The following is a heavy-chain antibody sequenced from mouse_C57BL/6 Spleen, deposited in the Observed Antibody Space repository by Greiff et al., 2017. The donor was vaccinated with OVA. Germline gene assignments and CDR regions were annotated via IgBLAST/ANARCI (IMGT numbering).Heavy chain of an antibody. J-gene: IGHJ4*01. CDR3: ARGAAQATSLYAMDY. V-gene: IGHV1-50*01. CDR2: IDPSDSYT. CDR1: GYTFTSYW. Sequence: VQLQQPGAELVKPGASVKLSCKASGYTFTSYWMQWVKQRPGQGLEWIGEIDPSDSYTNYNQKFKGKATLTVDTSSSTAYMQLSSLTSEDSAVYYCARGAAQATSLYAMDYWGQGTSVTVSS. D-gene: IGHD3-2*02.